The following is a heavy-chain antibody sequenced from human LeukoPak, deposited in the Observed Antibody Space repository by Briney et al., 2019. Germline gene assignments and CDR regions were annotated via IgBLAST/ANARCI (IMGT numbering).Heavy chain of an antibody. V-gene: IGHV1-69*13. Sequence: SVKVSCKASGGTFSSYAISWVRQAPGQGLEWMGGIIPLFGTANYAQKFQGRVTITADESTSTAYMELSSLRSEDTAVYYCARAVGYSYGYYYYYGMDVWGQGTTVTVSS. CDR3: ARAVGYSYGYYYYYGMDV. D-gene: IGHD5-18*01. J-gene: IGHJ6*02. CDR2: IIPLFGTA. CDR1: GGTFSSYA.